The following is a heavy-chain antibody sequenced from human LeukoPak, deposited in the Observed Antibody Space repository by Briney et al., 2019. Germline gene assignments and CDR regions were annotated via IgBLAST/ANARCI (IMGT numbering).Heavy chain of an antibody. CDR1: GFTFSSYA. Sequence: GGSLRLSCAASGFTFSSYAMHWVRQAPGKGLEWVAVISYDGSNKYYADSVKGRFTISRDNSKNTLYLQMSSLRAEDTAVYYCARELPMVRGVINDGFDYWGQGTLVTVSS. D-gene: IGHD3-10*01. CDR2: ISYDGSNK. V-gene: IGHV3-30*15. J-gene: IGHJ4*02. CDR3: ARELPMVRGVINDGFDY.